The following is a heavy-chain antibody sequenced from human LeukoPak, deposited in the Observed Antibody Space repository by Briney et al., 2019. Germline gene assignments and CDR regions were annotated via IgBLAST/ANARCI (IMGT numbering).Heavy chain of an antibody. CDR2: ISSSSSTI. D-gene: IGHD3/OR15-3a*01. J-gene: IGHJ4*02. CDR1: GFIFRTYA. V-gene: IGHV3-48*01. CDR3: ARKFLGLGPPTDYLDY. Sequence: PGGSLRLSCAASGFIFRTYAMNWVRQAPGKGLEWVSYISSSSSTIYYADSVKGRFTISRDNAKTSLYLQMNSLRAEDTAVYYCARKFLGLGPPTDYLDYWGQGTLVTVSS.